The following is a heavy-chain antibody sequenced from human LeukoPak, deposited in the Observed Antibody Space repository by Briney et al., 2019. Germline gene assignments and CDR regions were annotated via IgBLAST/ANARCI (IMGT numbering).Heavy chain of an antibody. CDR1: GGSISSYY. V-gene: IGHV4-59*08. CDR3: ARRIAVAGSRYYFDY. J-gene: IGHJ4*02. Sequence: PSETLSLTCTVSGGSISSYYWSWIRQPPGKGLEWIGYIYYSGSTNYNPSLKSRVTISVDTFKNQFSLKLSSVTAADTAVYYCARRIAVAGSRYYFDYWGQGTLVTVSS. CDR2: IYYSGST. D-gene: IGHD6-19*01.